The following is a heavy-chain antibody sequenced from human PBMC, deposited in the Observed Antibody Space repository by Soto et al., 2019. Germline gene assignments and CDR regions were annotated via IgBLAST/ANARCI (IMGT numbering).Heavy chain of an antibody. CDR2: FFWDDDT. V-gene: IGHV2-5*02. CDR3: ARSRAAWTNAFDV. J-gene: IGHJ3*01. CDR1: GFSLTTNGVG. D-gene: IGHD3-10*01. Sequence: QIALKESGPALVKPTQTLTLTCSFSGFSLTTNGVGVGWIGQPPGKALEWLAIFFWDDDTRYSLSLKSRLTITKDASRNLVVLTMTNMAPADTGTYYCARSRAAWTNAFDVWGQGTLVSVSS.